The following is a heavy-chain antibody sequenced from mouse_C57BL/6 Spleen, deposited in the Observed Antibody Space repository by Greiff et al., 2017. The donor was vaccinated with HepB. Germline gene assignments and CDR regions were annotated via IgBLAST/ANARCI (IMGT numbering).Heavy chain of an antibody. CDR3: ASLITTARGWYFDV. Sequence: VQLQQSGAELVKPGASVKLSCKASGYTFTSYWMHWVKQRPGRGLEWIGRIDPNSGGTKYNEKFKSKATLTVDKPSSTAYMQLSSLTSEDSAVYYCASLITTARGWYFDVWGTRTTVTVSS. V-gene: IGHV1-72*01. J-gene: IGHJ1*03. D-gene: IGHD1-2*01. CDR1: GYTFTSYW. CDR2: IDPNSGGT.